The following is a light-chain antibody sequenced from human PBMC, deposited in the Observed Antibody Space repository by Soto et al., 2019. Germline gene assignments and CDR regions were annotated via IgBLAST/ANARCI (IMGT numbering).Light chain of an antibody. J-gene: IGKJ1*01. CDR2: GSS. CDR1: QSVSSN. CDR3: KQYNHWPPWT. V-gene: IGKV3-15*01. Sequence: EIVMTQSPATLSVSPGERATLSCRASQSVSSNLAWYQQKPGQAPRLLIYGSSTRATGIPARFSGSGSGTEFTLTISSLQSADFAVYYCKQYNHWPPWTFGQGPKVEIK.